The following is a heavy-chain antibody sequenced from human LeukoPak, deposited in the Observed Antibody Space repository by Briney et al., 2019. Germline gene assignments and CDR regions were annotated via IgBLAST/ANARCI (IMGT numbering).Heavy chain of an antibody. CDR3: AKDRGGWFHFDY. J-gene: IGHJ4*02. D-gene: IGHD6-19*01. V-gene: IGHV3-9*01. CDR1: GFTFDDYA. Sequence: GRSLRLSCAASGFTFDDYAMHWVRQAPGKGLEWVSGICWNSGSIGYADSVKGRFTISRDNAKNSLYLQMNSLRAEDTALYYCAKDRGGWFHFDYWGQGTLVTVSS. CDR2: ICWNSGSI.